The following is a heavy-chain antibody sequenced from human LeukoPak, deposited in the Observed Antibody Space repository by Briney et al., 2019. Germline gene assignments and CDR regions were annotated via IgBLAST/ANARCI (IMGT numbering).Heavy chain of an antibody. CDR3: AKDRPDPFDY. J-gene: IGHJ4*02. Sequence: ETLSLTCIVSGGSVSSDIYHWSWIRQAPGKGLEWVSAISGSGGSTYYADSVKGRFTISRDNSKNTLYLQMNSLRAEDTAVYYCAKDRPDPFDYWGQGTLVTVSS. CDR1: GGSVSSDIY. V-gene: IGHV3-23*01. D-gene: IGHD1-14*01. CDR2: ISGSGGST.